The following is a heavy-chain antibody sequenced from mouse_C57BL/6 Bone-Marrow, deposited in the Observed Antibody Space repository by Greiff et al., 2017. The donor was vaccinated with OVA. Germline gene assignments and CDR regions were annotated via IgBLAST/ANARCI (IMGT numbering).Heavy chain of an antibody. V-gene: IGHV1-52*01. D-gene: IGHD3-2*02. CDR1: GYTFTSYW. J-gene: IGHJ3*01. CDR3: AIGAAQATAY. CDR2: IDPSDSET. Sequence: QVQLQQPGAELVRPGSSVKLSCKASGYTFTSYWMLWVKQRPIQGLEWIGNIDPSDSETHYNQQFKDKATLTVDKSSSTAYMQLSSLTSEDSAVYDCAIGAAQATAYWGQGTLVTVSA.